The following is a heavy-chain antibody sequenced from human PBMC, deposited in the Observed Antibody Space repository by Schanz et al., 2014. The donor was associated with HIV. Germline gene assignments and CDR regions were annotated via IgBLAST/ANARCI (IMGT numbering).Heavy chain of an antibody. CDR3: TSGSFEFGDLLDDYYYDAMDV. CDR1: GGTFSNYA. V-gene: IGHV1-69*06. CDR2: ITPIIGTA. J-gene: IGHJ6*02. Sequence: QVQLVQSGAEVKMPGSSVKVSCKASGGTFSNYAMTWVRQAPGQGLEWMAEITPIIGTADYAQKFQGRVTITADKSTSTLYLELSSLRSEDTAVYYCTSGSFEFGDLLDDYYYDAMDVWGQGTTVTVSS. D-gene: IGHD3-10*01.